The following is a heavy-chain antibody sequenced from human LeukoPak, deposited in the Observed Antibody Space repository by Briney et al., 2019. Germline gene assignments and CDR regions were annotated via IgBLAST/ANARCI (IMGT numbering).Heavy chain of an antibody. CDR2: IYYSGST. V-gene: IGHV4-59*08. CDR3: ARQERGTTYDY. D-gene: IGHD1-7*01. Sequence: PSETLSLTCTVSGGSISSYYWSWIRQPPGKGLEWIGNIYYSGSTNYSPSLKSRVTISVDTSKNQFSLKLPSVTAADTAVYYCARQERGTTYDYWGQGTLVTVSS. J-gene: IGHJ4*02. CDR1: GGSISSYY.